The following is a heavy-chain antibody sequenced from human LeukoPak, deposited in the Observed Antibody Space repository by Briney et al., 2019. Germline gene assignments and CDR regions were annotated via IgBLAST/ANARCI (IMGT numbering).Heavy chain of an antibody. J-gene: IGHJ2*01. D-gene: IGHD1-14*01. CDR2: IYSGGTT. CDR3: ASLTNWYFDL. Sequence: PGGSLRLSCAASGLTVSSNHMNWVRQAPGKGLEWVSLIYSGGTTYYADSVKGRFTISRDSSKNTLYLQMSSLTAEDTAVYYCASLTNWYFDLWGRGTLVTVSS. V-gene: IGHV3-53*01. CDR1: GLTVSSNH.